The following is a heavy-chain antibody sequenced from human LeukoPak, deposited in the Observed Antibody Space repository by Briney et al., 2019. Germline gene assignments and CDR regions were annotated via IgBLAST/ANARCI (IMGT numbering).Heavy chain of an antibody. Sequence: PGGSLRLSCAASGFTFSNYAMSWVRQAPGKGLEWVSGISGSDGSTHYAGSVKGRFSISRDNSKNTLYPQMNSLRAEDTALYYCAKKVVVGATSPYSDFQDWGQGTLVTVSS. V-gene: IGHV3-23*01. CDR1: GFTFSNYA. CDR3: AKKVVVGATSPYSDFQD. J-gene: IGHJ1*01. CDR2: ISGSDGST. D-gene: IGHD1-26*01.